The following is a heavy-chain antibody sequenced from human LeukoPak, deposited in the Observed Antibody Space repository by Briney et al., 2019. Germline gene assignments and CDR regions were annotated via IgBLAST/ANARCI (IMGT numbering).Heavy chain of an antibody. Sequence: SETLSLTCTVSGGSISSYYWSWIRQPPGKGLEWIGYIYYSGSTNYSPSLKSRVTISVDTSKNQFSLKLSSVTAADTAVYYCARNPRGYSSSWFDPWGQGTLVTVSS. CDR1: GGSISSYY. D-gene: IGHD6-13*01. CDR2: IYYSGST. CDR3: ARNPRGYSSSWFDP. V-gene: IGHV4-59*01. J-gene: IGHJ5*02.